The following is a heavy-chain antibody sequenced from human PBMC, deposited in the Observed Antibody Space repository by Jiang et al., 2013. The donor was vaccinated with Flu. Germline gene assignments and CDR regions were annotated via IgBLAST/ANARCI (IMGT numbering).Heavy chain of an antibody. V-gene: IGHV2-26*01. J-gene: IGHJ6*02. CDR3: ARMVGSLIQGHPRLSYYGLDV. D-gene: IGHD3-10*01. Sequence: KPTQTLTLTCTVSGFSLSDGQMGVSWIRQPPGKALEWLAHIFSSDEKSYSTSLKTRLTVLRDTSRSQVVLMLTNMDPADTATYYCARMVGSLIQGHPRLSYYGLDVWGQGTTVTVS. CDR2: IFSSDEK. CDR1: GFSLSDGQMG.